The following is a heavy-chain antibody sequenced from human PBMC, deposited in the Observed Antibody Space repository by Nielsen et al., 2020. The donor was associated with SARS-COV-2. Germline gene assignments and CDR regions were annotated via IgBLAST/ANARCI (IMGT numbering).Heavy chain of an antibody. CDR1: GFTFSSYA. J-gene: IGHJ5*02. CDR3: ARHSSSKASSWFDP. D-gene: IGHD6-13*01. V-gene: IGHV3-30-3*01. CDR2: ISYDGSNK. Sequence: GESLKISCAASGFTFSSYAMHWVRQAPGKGLEWVAVISYDGSNKYYADSVKGRFTISRDNSKNTLYLQMNSLRAEDTAVYYCARHSSSKASSWFDPWGQGTLVTVPS.